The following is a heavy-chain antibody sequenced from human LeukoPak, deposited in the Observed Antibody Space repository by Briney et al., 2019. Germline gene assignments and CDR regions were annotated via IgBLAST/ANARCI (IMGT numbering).Heavy chain of an antibody. V-gene: IGHV3-21*01. D-gene: IGHD6-19*01. CDR2: ISSSSSYI. J-gene: IGHJ4*02. CDR1: GFTFSSYS. Sequence: GGSLRLSCAASGFTFSSYSMNWVRQAPGKGLEWVSSISSSSSYIYYADSVKGRFTISRDNAKNSLYLQMNSLRAGDTAVYYCARPDSSGSSGYWGQGTLVTVSS. CDR3: ARPDSSGSSGY.